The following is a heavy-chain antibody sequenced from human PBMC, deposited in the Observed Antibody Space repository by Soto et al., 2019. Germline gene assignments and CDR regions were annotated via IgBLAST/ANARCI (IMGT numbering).Heavy chain of an antibody. CDR3: ARDGYGDYRYYGMDV. CDR2: IYYSGST. V-gene: IGHV4-30-4*01. Sequence: QVQLQESGPGLVKPSQTLSLTCTVSGGSISSGDYYWSWIRQPPGKGLEWIGYIYYSGSTYYNPSLKSRVTIPVDTSKNQFSLKLSSVTAADTAVYYCARDGYGDYRYYGMDVWGQGTTVTVSS. J-gene: IGHJ6*02. CDR1: GGSISSGDYY. D-gene: IGHD4-17*01.